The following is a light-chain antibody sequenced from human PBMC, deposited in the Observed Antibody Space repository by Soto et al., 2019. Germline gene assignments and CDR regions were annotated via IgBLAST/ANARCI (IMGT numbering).Light chain of an antibody. V-gene: IGKV1-39*01. CDR1: QGIGTD. J-gene: IGKJ1*01. Sequence: DIQMTQSPSSLSASMGDRVSITCRASQGIGTDLNWYQQKPGKAPKLLIYGASTLQGGVPSRFSGSVSGTEFTLTISSLQPGDLATYFCQQTYSTPWTFGQGTKVDI. CDR2: GAS. CDR3: QQTYSTPWT.